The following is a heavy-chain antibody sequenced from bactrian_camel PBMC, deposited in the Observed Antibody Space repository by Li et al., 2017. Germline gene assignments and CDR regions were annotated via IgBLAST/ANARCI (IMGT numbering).Heavy chain of an antibody. CDR2: IGADGVT. D-gene: IGHD3*01. Sequence: HVQLVESGGGSVQAGGSLKLSCAASGYIFSSCGMVWYRQVPGYERELVSKIGADGVTDYADSVKGRFTMSQDNAKSTIFLQMNSLKPEDTAMYYCETECPCYGGSWCTYYGQGTQVTVS. V-gene: IGHV3S53*01. J-gene: IGHJ4*01. CDR1: GYIFSSCG.